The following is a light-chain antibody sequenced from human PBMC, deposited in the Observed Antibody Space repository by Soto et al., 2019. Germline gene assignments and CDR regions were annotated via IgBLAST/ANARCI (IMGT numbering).Light chain of an antibody. V-gene: IGKV3-20*01. CDR2: GAS. CDR1: HSMSNSN. CDR3: QEFASN. Sequence: TQSPASLSASVGDRATLSCRASHSMSNSNLAWYQHKPGQAPRLLIYGASNRATGIPDRFSGSGSGTDFILTINRLEPEDFAVYYCQEFASNFGGGTKVDIK. J-gene: IGKJ4*01.